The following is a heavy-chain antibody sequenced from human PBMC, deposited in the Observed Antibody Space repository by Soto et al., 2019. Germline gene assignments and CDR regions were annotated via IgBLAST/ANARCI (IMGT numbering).Heavy chain of an antibody. CDR1: GGTFSSYA. J-gene: IGHJ4*02. Sequence: QVQLVQSGAEVKKPGSSVKVSCKASGGTFSSYAISWVRQAPGQGLEWMGGIIPIFGTANYAQKIQGRVTITADESTSTAYMELSSLRSEDTAVCYCARGVVVVVAATTTEFFDYWGQGTLVTVSS. CDR2: IIPIFGTA. D-gene: IGHD2-15*01. V-gene: IGHV1-69*12. CDR3: ARGVVVVVAATTTEFFDY.